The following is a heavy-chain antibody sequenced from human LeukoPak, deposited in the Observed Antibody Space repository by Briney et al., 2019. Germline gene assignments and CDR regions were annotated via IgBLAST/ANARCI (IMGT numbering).Heavy chain of an antibody. CDR1: GGSISSYH. V-gene: IGHV4-4*09. J-gene: IGHJ4*02. Sequence: SETLSLTCTVSGGSISSYHWSWVRQPPGKGLEWIGYILTSGSTNYNPSLKSRLTMSVDTSKNQFTLKVNSVTAADTAVYYCARVRVSGSYLYYFDSWGQGNLVTVSS. CDR3: ARVRVSGSYLYYFDS. D-gene: IGHD1-26*01. CDR2: ILTSGST.